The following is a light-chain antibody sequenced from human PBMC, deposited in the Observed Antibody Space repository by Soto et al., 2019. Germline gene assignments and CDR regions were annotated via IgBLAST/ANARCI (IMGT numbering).Light chain of an antibody. CDR1: SSDVGRYNF. J-gene: IGLJ1*01. V-gene: IGLV2-14*01. Sequence: QSVLTQPASVSGSPGQSITISCTGTSSDVGRYNFVSWYQQHPGKAPKFIIYDVNNRPSGVSNRFSGSKSGDTASLTISGLQAEDEADYYCSSYSSSSPYVFFTRTMITAL. CDR2: DVN. CDR3: SSYSSSSPYV.